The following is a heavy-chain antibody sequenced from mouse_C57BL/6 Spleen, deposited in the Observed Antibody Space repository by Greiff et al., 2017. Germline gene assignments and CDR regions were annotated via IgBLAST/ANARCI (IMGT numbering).Heavy chain of an antibody. D-gene: IGHD1-1*01. CDR3: ARHYYYGSSGYFDV. Sequence: EVQLVESGPGLVKPSQSLSLTCSVTGYSITSGYYWNWIRQFPGNKLEWMGYISYDGSNNYNPSLKNRISITRDTSKNQFFLKLNSVTTEDTATYYCARHYYYGSSGYFDVWGTGTTVTVSS. CDR1: GYSITSGYY. V-gene: IGHV3-6*01. J-gene: IGHJ1*03. CDR2: ISYDGSN.